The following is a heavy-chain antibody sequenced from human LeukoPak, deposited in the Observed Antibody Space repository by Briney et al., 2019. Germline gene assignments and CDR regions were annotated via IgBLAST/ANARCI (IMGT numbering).Heavy chain of an antibody. V-gene: IGHV3-30*02. CDR2: IRYDGSNK. CDR3: AKDGGVGSSWYPHFDY. D-gene: IGHD6-13*01. CDR1: GFTFSSYG. Sequence: GGSLRLSCAASGFTFSSYGMHWVRQAPGKGLEWVAFIRYDGSNKYYADSVKGRFTISSDNSKNTLYLQMNSLRAEDTAVYYCAKDGGVGSSWYPHFDYWGQGTLVTVSS. J-gene: IGHJ4*02.